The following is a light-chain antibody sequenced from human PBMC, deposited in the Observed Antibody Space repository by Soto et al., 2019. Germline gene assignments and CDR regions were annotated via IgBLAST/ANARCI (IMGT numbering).Light chain of an antibody. Sequence: QSALTQPVSVSGSPGQSITISCTGTSSDVGGYNYVSWYQQHPGKVPKLMIYDVSSRPSGVSNRFSGSKSGNTASLTISGLQAEDEADYYCSSYTSSSTRVFGAGTKLTVL. CDR3: SSYTSSSTRV. V-gene: IGLV2-14*01. J-gene: IGLJ1*01. CDR1: SSDVGGYNY. CDR2: DVS.